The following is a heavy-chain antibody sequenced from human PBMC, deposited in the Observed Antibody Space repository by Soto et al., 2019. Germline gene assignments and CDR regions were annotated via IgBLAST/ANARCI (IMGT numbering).Heavy chain of an antibody. V-gene: IGHV6-1*01. CDR1: GDSVSSSSAV. J-gene: IGHJ4*02. D-gene: IGHD1-26*01. Sequence: KQSQTLSLTCAISGDSVSSSSAVWNWIRQSPSRGLEWLGRTYYRSKWYNEYAVSAKSRIIMNPDTPKIQFSLQLNSVTPEDTAVYYCARGMGEVTPCFDFWGQGTLVTVSS. CDR2: TYYRSKWYN. CDR3: ARGMGEVTPCFDF.